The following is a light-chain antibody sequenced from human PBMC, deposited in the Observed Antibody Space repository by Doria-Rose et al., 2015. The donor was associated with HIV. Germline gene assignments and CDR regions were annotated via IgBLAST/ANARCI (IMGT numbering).Light chain of an antibody. CDR2: RAS. Sequence: ATLSVSPGERATLSCRASQGIGSDLAWYQQKPGQAPRLLIYRASIRATGIPPRFTGGGSGTEFTLTISSLQSEDFAVYFCQQYSQWPPYTFGQETKLEVK. CDR1: QGIGSD. CDR3: QQYSQWPPYT. V-gene: IGKV3-15*01. J-gene: IGKJ2*01.